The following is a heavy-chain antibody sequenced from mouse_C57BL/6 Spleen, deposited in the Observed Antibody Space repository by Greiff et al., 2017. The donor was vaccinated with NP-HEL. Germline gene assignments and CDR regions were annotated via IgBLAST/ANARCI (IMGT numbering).Heavy chain of an antibody. D-gene: IGHD2-3*01. CDR1: GFTFSDYG. V-gene: IGHV5-17*01. J-gene: IGHJ3*01. CDR3: ARQEVYDGYSWFAY. CDR2: ISSGSSTI. Sequence: DVQLVESGGGLVKPGGSLKLSCAASGFTFSDYGMHRVRQAPEKGLEWVAYISSGSSTIYYADTVKGRFTISRDNAKNTLFLQMTSLRSEDTAMYYCARQEVYDGYSWFAYWGQGTLVTVSA.